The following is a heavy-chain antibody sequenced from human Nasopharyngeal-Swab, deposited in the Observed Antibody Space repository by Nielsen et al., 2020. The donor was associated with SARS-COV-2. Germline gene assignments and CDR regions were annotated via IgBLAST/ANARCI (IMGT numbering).Heavy chain of an antibody. D-gene: IGHD3-3*01. CDR3: ARFYYDFWSGYLGPHYYGMDV. J-gene: IGHJ6*02. Sequence: WIRQPPGKGLEWVSYISSSGSTIYYADSVKGRFTISRDNAKNSLCLQMNSLRAEDTAVYYCARFYYDFWSGYLGPHYYGMDVWGQGTTVTDSS. CDR2: ISSSGSTI. V-gene: IGHV3-11*01.